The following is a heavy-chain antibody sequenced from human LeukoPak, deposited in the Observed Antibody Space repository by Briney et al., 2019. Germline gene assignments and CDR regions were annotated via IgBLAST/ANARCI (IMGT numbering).Heavy chain of an antibody. CDR3: ARGPGSSGWTYFDY. J-gene: IGHJ4*02. D-gene: IGHD6-19*01. CDR1: GGSISSSDYY. Sequence: SETLSLTCTVSGGSISSSDYYWGWIRQTPGKGLESIGSIYYSGSTYYNLSLKSRVTISVDTSKNQFSLKMSPVTAADTAVYYCARGPGSSGWTYFDYWGQGTLVTVSS. V-gene: IGHV4-39*01. CDR2: IYYSGST.